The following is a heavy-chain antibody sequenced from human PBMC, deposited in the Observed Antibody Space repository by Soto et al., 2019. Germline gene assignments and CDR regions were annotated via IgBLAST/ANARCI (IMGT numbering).Heavy chain of an antibody. D-gene: IGHD2-2*01. CDR3: ASLVVPAATHDGFFDP. CDR2: INHSGST. V-gene: IGHV4-34*01. J-gene: IGHJ5*02. CDR1: GGSFSGYY. Sequence: QVQLQQWGAGLLKPSETLSLTCAVYGGSFSGYYWSWIRQPPGQGLEWIGEINHSGSTNYNPSLKSRVTISVDTSKNQFSLKLSSVTAADTAVYYCASLVVPAATHDGFFDPWGQGTLVTVSS.